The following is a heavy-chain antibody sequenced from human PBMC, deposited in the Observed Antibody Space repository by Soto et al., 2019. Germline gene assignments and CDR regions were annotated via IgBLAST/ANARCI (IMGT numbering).Heavy chain of an antibody. J-gene: IGHJ4*02. CDR3: ARHCSSTSWYYDY. Sequence: LVTHSLTCSVSEGSIRGSGDCWSCIRQPPGKWLEWIGSIYYSGSTYYNPSLKSRVTISVDTSKNQFSLKLSSVTAADTAVYYCARHCSSTSWYYDYWVQGTLVPV. D-gene: IGHD2-2*01. V-gene: IGHV4-39*01. CDR2: IYYSGST. CDR1: EGSIRGSGDC.